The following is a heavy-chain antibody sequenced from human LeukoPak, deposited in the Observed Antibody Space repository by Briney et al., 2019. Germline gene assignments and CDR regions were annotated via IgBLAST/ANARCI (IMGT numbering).Heavy chain of an antibody. D-gene: IGHD6-13*01. V-gene: IGHV3-30-3*01. CDR1: GFTFSSYA. J-gene: IGHJ3*02. CDR3: ARDFSSWYADI. CDR2: ISYDGSNK. Sequence: PGGSLRLSCAASGFTFSSYAMHWVRQAPGKGLEWVAVISYDGSNKYYADSVKGRFPISRDNSKNTLYLQMNSLRAEDTAVYYCARDFSSWYADIWGQGTMVTVSS.